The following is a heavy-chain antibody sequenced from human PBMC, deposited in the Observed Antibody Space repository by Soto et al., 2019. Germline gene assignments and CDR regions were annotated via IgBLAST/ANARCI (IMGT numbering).Heavy chain of an antibody. Sequence: SVKVSCKTSGFTFSSSAVQWVRQARGKRLQWIGWIVVGSGNTNYAQKFQERVTITRDMSTGTAYMELGSLRSEDTAVYYCAADTKAARPNSYYCHAMDVWGQGTTVTVSS. V-gene: IGHV1-58*01. CDR2: IVVGSGNT. J-gene: IGHJ6*02. CDR3: AADTKAARPNSYYCHAMDV. D-gene: IGHD6-6*01. CDR1: GFTFSSSA.